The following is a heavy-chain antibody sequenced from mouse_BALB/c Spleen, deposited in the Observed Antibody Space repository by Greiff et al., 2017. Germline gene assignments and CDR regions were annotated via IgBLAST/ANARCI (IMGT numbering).Heavy chain of an antibody. V-gene: IGHV1S53*02. CDR2: ISPGDGDI. CDR3: RRADGFFDY. CDR1: GYTFTDHA. J-gene: IGHJ2*01. Sequence: QVQLKQSDAELVQPGASVKISCKASGYTFTDHAIHWVKQKPEQGLEWIGYISPGDGDIKYNENFKGKATLTADKSSSTAYMQLNSLTSEDSAVYMGRRADGFFDYWGEGTTLTVSS.